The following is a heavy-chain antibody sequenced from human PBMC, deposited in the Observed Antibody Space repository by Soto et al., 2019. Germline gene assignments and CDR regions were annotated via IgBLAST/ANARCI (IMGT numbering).Heavy chain of an antibody. Sequence: GGSLRLSCAASGFTFSSYSMNWVRQAPGKGLEWVSSISSSSSYIYYADSVKGRFTISRDNAKNSLYLQMNSLRAEDTAVYYCALDIVVVVAAPRRNWFDPWGQGTLVTVSS. J-gene: IGHJ5*02. CDR2: ISSSSSYI. CDR3: ALDIVVVVAAPRRNWFDP. V-gene: IGHV3-21*01. D-gene: IGHD2-15*01. CDR1: GFTFSSYS.